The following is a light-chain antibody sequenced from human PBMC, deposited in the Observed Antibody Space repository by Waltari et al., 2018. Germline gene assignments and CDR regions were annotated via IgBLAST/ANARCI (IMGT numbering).Light chain of an antibody. V-gene: IGKV3D-20*02. CDR1: QSVSSS. CDR3: QQYSNWPLT. J-gene: IGKJ4*01. CDR2: ATS. Sequence: EIVLTQSPATLSLSLGERATLSCRASQSVSSSLAWYQQKPGQAPRLLIYATSSRATGIPDRFSGSGSGTDFTLTISSLEPEDFAVYYCQQYSNWPLTFGGGTKVDIK.